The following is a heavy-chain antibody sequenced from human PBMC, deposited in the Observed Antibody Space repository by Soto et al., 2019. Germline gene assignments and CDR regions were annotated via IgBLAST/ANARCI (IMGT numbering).Heavy chain of an antibody. CDR2: ISYDGSNK. D-gene: IGHD3-22*01. CDR1: GFTFSSYG. V-gene: IGHV3-30*18. Sequence: PGGSLRLSCATSGFTFSSYGMHWVRQAPGKGLEWVAVISYDGSNKYYADSVKGRFTISRDNSKNTLYLQMNSLRAEDTAVYYCAKDKSLSVINHGMDVWGQGTTVTVSS. J-gene: IGHJ6*02. CDR3: AKDKSLSVINHGMDV.